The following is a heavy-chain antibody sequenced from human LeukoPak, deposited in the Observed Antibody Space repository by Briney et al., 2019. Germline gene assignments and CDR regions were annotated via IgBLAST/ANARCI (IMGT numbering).Heavy chain of an antibody. J-gene: IGHJ6*03. CDR3: ARVVVVPAAIGYYYYYMDV. CDR1: GYTFTSYD. D-gene: IGHD2-2*01. V-gene: IGHV1-8*01. Sequence: ASVKVSCKASGYTFTSYDINWVRQATGQGLEWMGWMNPNSGNTGYAQKFQGRVTMTRNTSISTAYMELRSLRSDDTAVYYCARVVVVPAAIGYYYYYMDVWGKGTTVTVSS. CDR2: MNPNSGNT.